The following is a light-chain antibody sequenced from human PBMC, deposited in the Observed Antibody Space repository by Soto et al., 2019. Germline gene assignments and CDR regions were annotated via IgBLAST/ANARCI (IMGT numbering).Light chain of an antibody. Sequence: QSALTQPRSVSGSPGQSVTIPCTGTSSDVGGYHYVSWYQQHPGKAPKLMMYDVSERPSGVPDRISGSRSGNTASLTISGLQAEDEADYYCCSYSGSSRVLFGGGTKLTVL. J-gene: IGLJ2*01. CDR3: CSYSGSSRVL. CDR1: SSDVGGYHY. CDR2: DVS. V-gene: IGLV2-11*01.